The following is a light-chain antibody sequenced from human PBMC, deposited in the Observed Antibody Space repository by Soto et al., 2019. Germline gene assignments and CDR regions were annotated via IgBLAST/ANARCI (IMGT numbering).Light chain of an antibody. V-gene: IGKV3-15*01. J-gene: IGKJ4*01. CDR2: DAS. Sequence: EIELTQSPATLSVSPGERATLSCRASQSVRSNLAWYQQKPGQAPRLLIFDASTRATNNPARFSGSGSGTEFTLTISSLQSEDFAVYYCQQYINWPPLTFGGGTKVDIK. CDR1: QSVRSN. CDR3: QQYINWPPLT.